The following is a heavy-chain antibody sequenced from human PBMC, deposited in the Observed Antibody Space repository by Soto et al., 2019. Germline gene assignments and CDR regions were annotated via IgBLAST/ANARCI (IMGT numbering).Heavy chain of an antibody. D-gene: IGHD2-2*01. V-gene: IGHV3-23*01. CDR3: AKVWPLGKCTSTSCLGAFDI. Sequence: EEQLLESGGGLVRPGGSLRLSCAASAFTFSSYAMSWVRQAPGKGLEWVSAIAAGADTTCYADSVKGRFTISRDNSKTTLNLRRNSLRDEDTAVYDGAKVWPLGKCTSTSCLGAFDIWGQRTMVTVS. CDR2: IAAGADTT. J-gene: IGHJ3*02. CDR1: AFTFSSYA.